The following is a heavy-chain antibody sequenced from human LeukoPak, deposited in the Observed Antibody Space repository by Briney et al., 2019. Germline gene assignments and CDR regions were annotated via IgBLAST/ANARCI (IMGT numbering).Heavy chain of an antibody. D-gene: IGHD3-10*01. CDR3: ARGGDMDV. CDR2: INPNNGGT. CDR1: GGTFSSYA. J-gene: IGHJ6*03. Sequence: GSSVKVSCKASGGTFSSYAISWVRQAPGQGLEWMGWINPNNGGTNYAQNFQGRVTVTRDTSISTAYMELSSLRSDDTAVYHCARGGDMDVWGKGTTVTVSS. V-gene: IGHV1-2*02.